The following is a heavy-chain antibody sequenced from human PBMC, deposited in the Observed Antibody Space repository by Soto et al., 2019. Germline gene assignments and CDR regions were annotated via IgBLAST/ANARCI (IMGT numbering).Heavy chain of an antibody. D-gene: IGHD3-10*02. CDR3: AKDMKLGCSGSYYNPLKYYYYGMDV. V-gene: IGHV3-30-3*01. J-gene: IGHJ6*02. Sequence: GGPLPLSFSASVAPFVISSMPGFRPPPGKGLEWVAVISYDGSNKYYAASVNARFTIHRDNSKNTLYLQMNSLRAEDTALYYCAKDMKLGCSGSYYNPLKYYYYGMDVWGQGTTVNVS. CDR1: VAPFVISS. CDR2: ISYDGSNK.